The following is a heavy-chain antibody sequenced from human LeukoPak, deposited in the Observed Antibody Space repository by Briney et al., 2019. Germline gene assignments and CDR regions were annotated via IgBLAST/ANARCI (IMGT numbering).Heavy chain of an antibody. CDR2: INPSGGST. Sequence: ASVKVSCKASGYTFTSYYMHWVRQAPGQGLEWMGIINPSGGSTSYAQKLQGRVTMTTDTSTSTAYMELRSLRSDDTAVYYCARVPGWRIAAAITRNAFDYWGQGTLVTVSS. D-gene: IGHD6-13*01. V-gene: IGHV1-46*01. J-gene: IGHJ4*02. CDR3: ARVPGWRIAAAITRNAFDY. CDR1: GYTFTSYY.